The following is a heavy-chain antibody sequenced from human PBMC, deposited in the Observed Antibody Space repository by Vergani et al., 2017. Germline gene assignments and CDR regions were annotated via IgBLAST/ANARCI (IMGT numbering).Heavy chain of an antibody. CDR2: INPSGGST. CDR1: GYTFTSYY. D-gene: IGHD1-26*01. CDR3: ARAIVGATTFDY. J-gene: IGHJ4*02. V-gene: IGHV1-46*03. Sequence: QVQVVQSGAEVKKPGASVKVSCKASGYTFTSYYMHWVRQAPVQGLEWMGIINPSGGSTSYAQKFQGRVTMTRDTSTSTVYMELSSLRSEDTAVYYCARAIVGATTFDYWGQGTLVTVSS.